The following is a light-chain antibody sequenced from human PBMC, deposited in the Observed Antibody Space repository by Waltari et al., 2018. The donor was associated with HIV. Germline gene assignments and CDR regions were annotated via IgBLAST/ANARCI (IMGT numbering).Light chain of an antibody. V-gene: IGLV2-23*02. CDR2: EVT. CDR3: CSYAGSSTWV. J-gene: IGLJ3*02. CDR1: SSDGGLYNL. Sequence: QSALTQPASVSGSPGRSITISCSGPSSDGGLYNLVPWYQQHPGKAPKLMIYEVTQRPSGVSNRFSGSKSGNTASLTISGLQAEDEADYYCCSYAGSSTWVFGGGTKLTVL.